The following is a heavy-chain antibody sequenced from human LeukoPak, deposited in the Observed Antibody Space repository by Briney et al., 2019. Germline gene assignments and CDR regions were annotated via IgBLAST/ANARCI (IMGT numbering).Heavy chain of an antibody. Sequence: PGGSLRLSCSASGFTFSTYWMSWVRQAPGKGLEWVANIKEDGSEKNYADSVKGRFTISRDNAKNSLYLQMNSLRADDTAVYYCARGTQAWRNGLDVWGQGTTVTVSS. CDR3: ARGTQAWRNGLDV. CDR2: IKEDGSEK. D-gene: IGHD1-1*01. V-gene: IGHV3-7*02. J-gene: IGHJ6*02. CDR1: GFTFSTYW.